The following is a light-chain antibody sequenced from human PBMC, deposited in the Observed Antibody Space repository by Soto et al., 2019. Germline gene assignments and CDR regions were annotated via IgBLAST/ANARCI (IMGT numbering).Light chain of an antibody. CDR1: SSDVGGYNY. CDR2: DVS. J-gene: IGLJ1*01. CDR3: SSYTTNRPYV. Sequence: QSALTQPASVSGSPGQSITISCTGTSSDVGGYNYVSWYQQHPGKAPKLMIYDVSDRPSGVSNRFSGSKSGNTASLTISGLQAEEEADYYCSSYTTNRPYVFGTGTKVTVL. V-gene: IGLV2-14*03.